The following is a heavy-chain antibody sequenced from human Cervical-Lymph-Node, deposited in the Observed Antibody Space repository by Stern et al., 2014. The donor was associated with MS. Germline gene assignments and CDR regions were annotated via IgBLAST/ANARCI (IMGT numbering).Heavy chain of an antibody. V-gene: IGHV7-4-1*02. CDR3: ARDRYDSSGSNWFDP. D-gene: IGHD3-22*01. CDR1: GYTFTNYA. CDR2: INTNTGNP. Sequence: MQLVESGSELKKPGASVKVSCKASGYTFTNYAMNWVRQAPGRGLEWMAWINTNTGNPTCAQGFTGRFVFSLDTSVSTAYLQISSLKAEDTAVYYCARDRYDSSGSNWFDPWGQGTLVTVSS. J-gene: IGHJ5*02.